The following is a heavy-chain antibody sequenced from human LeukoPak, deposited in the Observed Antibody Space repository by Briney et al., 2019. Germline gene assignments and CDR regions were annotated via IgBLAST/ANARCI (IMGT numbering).Heavy chain of an antibody. Sequence: GGSLRLSCAASGFTFDDYTMHWVRRAPGRGPEWVSGLSWNSGSIGYADSVKGRFTISRDNAKNSLSLQMNSLRAEDTAVYYCARDFHRRLYDSSGYYLYWGQGTLVTVSS. V-gene: IGHV3-9*01. CDR2: LSWNSGSI. D-gene: IGHD3-22*01. J-gene: IGHJ4*02. CDR1: GFTFDDYT. CDR3: ARDFHRRLYDSSGYYLY.